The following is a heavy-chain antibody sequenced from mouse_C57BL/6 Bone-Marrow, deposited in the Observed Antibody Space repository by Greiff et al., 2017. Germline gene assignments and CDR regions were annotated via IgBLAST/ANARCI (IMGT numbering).Heavy chain of an antibody. V-gene: IGHV2-5*01. CDR1: GFSLTSYG. Sequence: VKLVESGPGLVQPSQSLSITCTVSGFSLTSYGVHWVRQSPGKGLEWLGVIWRGGSTDYNAAFMSRLSITKDNSKSQVFFKMNSLQADDTAIYXCAKGGGDWYYFDYWGQGTTLTVSS. D-gene: IGHD3-3*01. CDR2: IWRGGST. J-gene: IGHJ2*01. CDR3: AKGGGDWYYFDY.